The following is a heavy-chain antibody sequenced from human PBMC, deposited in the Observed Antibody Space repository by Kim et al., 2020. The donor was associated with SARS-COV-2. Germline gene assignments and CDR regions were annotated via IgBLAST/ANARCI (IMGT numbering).Heavy chain of an antibody. V-gene: IGHV4-31*03. CDR3: ARMAYCGGDCYFPNWFDP. Sequence: SETLSLTCTVSGGSISSGGYYWSWIRQHPGKGLEWIGYIYYSGSTYYNPSLKSRVTISVDTSKNQFSLKLSSVTAADTAVYYCARMAYCGGDCYFPNWFDPWGQGTLVTVSS. CDR1: GGSISSGGYY. J-gene: IGHJ5*02. CDR2: IYYSGST. D-gene: IGHD2-21*02.